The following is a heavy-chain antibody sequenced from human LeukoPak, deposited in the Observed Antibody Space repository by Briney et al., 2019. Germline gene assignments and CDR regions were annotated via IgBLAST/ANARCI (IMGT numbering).Heavy chain of an antibody. V-gene: IGHV4-39*01. CDR3: ASRSGSFSDALDI. CDR2: IYYSGST. J-gene: IGHJ3*02. D-gene: IGHD3-10*01. Sequence: SETLSLTCTVSGGSISSSSYYWGWIRQPPGKGLEWIGSIYYSGSTYYNPSLKNRVIISVDTSKNQFSLKLSSVTAADTAVYYCASRSGSFSDALDIWGQGTLVTVSS. CDR1: GGSISSSSYY.